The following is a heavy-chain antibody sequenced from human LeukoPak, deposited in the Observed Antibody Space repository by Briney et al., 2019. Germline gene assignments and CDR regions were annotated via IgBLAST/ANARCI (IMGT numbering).Heavy chain of an antibody. CDR1: GYTFTGYY. CDR3: ARGGGDYVTWFDP. V-gene: IGHV1-8*02. CDR2: MNPNSGNT. Sequence: ASVKVSCKASGYTFTGYYMHWVRQAPGQGLEWMGWMNPNSGNTVYAQKFKGRGTMTRNTSIRTAYMELSSLRSEDTAVYYCARGGGDYVTWFDPWGQGTLVTVSS. J-gene: IGHJ5*02. D-gene: IGHD4-17*01.